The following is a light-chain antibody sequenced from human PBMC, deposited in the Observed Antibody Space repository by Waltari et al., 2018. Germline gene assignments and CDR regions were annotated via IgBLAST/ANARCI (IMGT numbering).Light chain of an antibody. CDR3: QQSYSTPRYT. V-gene: IGKV1-39*01. CDR2: AAS. J-gene: IGKJ2*01. Sequence: DIQMTQSPSSLSASVGDRVTITCRASQSISSDLNLYQQKPGKAPKLLIYAASSLQSGVPSRFSGSGSGTDVTLTISSLQPEDFATYYCQQSYSTPRYTFGQGTKLEIK. CDR1: QSISSD.